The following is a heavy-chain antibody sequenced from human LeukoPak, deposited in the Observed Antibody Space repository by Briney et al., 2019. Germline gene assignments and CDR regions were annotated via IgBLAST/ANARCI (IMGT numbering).Heavy chain of an antibody. CDR1: GDSISSGDYY. Sequence: SQTLSLTCTVSGDSISSGDYYWSWIRQPAGKGLEWIGRISSSGSTNYNPSLKSRVTISVDASKNQFSLKLSSVTAADTAVYFCARGPYSYDSSGAFDIWGQGTMVTVSS. D-gene: IGHD3-22*01. CDR3: ARGPYSYDSSGAFDI. CDR2: ISSSGST. V-gene: IGHV4-61*02. J-gene: IGHJ3*02.